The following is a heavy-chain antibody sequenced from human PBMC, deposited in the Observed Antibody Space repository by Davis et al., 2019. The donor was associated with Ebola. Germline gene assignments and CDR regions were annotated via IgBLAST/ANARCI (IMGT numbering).Heavy chain of an antibody. CDR3: AREPIVVVTALYYYYGMDV. Sequence: ASVKVSCKASAYTFTSYGISWVRQAPGQGLEWMGWISTYSGTTNYAQKFQGRVTMTRDTSTSTVYMELSSLRSEDTAVYYCAREPIVVVTALYYYYGMDVWGKGTTVTVSS. D-gene: IGHD2-21*02. CDR1: AYTFTSYG. CDR2: ISTYSGTT. J-gene: IGHJ6*04. V-gene: IGHV1-18*01.